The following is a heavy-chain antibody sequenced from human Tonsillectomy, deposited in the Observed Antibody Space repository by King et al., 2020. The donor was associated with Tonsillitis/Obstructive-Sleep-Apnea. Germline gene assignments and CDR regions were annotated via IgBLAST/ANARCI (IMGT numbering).Heavy chain of an antibody. D-gene: IGHD3-10*01. CDR2: IGTAGDT. V-gene: IGHV3-13*01. CDR1: GFTFSSYD. J-gene: IGHJ3*02. CDR3: ARGPGYYGSGSYYKDAFDI. Sequence: DVQLVESGGGLVQPGGSLRLSCAASGFTFSSYDMHWVRQATGKGLEWVSAIGTAGDTYYPGSVKGRLTISRENAKNSLYLQMNSLRAGDTAVYYCARGPGYYGSGSYYKDAFDIWGQGTMGTVSS.